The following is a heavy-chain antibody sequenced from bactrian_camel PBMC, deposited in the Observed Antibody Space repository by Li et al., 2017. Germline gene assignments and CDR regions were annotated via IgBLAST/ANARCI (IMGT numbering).Heavy chain of an antibody. Sequence: QVQLVESGGGSVQAGGSLRLSCATSGYNDRLNCMGWFRQAPGKEREAVGAIYRGGTHLYFLDSVKGRFTISRNNAKNTLDLQLNSLKSQDMGTYYCARMITGWAFDYWGQGTQVTVS. CDR1: GYNDRLNC. J-gene: IGHJ4*01. V-gene: IGHV3S54*01. D-gene: IGHD5*01. CDR2: IYRGGTHL. CDR3: ARMITGWAFDY.